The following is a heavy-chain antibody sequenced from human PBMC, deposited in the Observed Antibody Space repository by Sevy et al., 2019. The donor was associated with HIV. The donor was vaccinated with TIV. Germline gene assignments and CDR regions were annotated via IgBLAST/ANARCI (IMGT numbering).Heavy chain of an antibody. V-gene: IGHV1-18*04. CDR3: SRPPSGTYREAEYLQH. CDR1: GYSFTSYG. D-gene: IGHD1-26*01. CDR2: ISPYNGNT. J-gene: IGHJ1*01. Sequence: ASVKVSCKASGYSFTSYGITWVRQAPGQGLEFMGWISPYNGNTDYAQKYQGRITLTTDTSTTTDYLELRSLTSDDTAVYYCSRPPSGTYREAEYLQHWGQGTQVTVSS.